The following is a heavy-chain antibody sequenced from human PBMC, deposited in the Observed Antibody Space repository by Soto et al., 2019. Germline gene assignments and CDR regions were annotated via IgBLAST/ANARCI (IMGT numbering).Heavy chain of an antibody. J-gene: IGHJ4*02. D-gene: IGHD6-6*01. CDR2: IYYSGST. CDR3: ARRVYGGIAARTDFDY. Sequence: SETLSLTCTVSGGSISSSSYYWGWIRQPPGKGLEWIGSIYYSGSTYYNPSLKSRVTISVDTSKNQFSLKLSSVTAADTAVYYCARRVYGGIAARTDFDYWGQGTLVTVSS. V-gene: IGHV4-39*01. CDR1: GGSISSSSYY.